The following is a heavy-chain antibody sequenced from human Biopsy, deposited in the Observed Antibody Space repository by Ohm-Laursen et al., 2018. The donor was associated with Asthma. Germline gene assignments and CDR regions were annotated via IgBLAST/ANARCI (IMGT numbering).Heavy chain of an antibody. CDR1: GYNFISFA. CDR3: ARTYYDFLTGQVKDVFGV. V-gene: IGHV1-3*04. D-gene: IGHD3-9*01. CDR2: VNTGNGDT. J-gene: IGHJ3*01. Sequence: SVKVSCKTSGYNFISFAIHWVRQAPGQRLEWMGWVNTGNGDTKYSQKFQGRVTIARDTSASTAYMELRSLRSEDTATYYCARTYYDFLTGQVKDVFGVWGQGTMVTVSS.